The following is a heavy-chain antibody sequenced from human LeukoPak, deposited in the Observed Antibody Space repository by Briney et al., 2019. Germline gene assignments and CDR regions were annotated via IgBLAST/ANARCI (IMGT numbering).Heavy chain of an antibody. J-gene: IGHJ4*02. CDR1: GYTLTELS. CDR2: FDPEDGET. CDR3: AKGLSQSYYFDY. D-gene: IGHD3-16*02. V-gene: IGHV1-24*01. Sequence: ASVTVSCKVSGYTLTELSMHWVRQAPGKGLEWMGGFDPEDGETIYAQKFQGRVTMTEDTSTDTAYMELSSLRSEDTAVYYCAKGLSQSYYFDYWGQGTLVTVSS.